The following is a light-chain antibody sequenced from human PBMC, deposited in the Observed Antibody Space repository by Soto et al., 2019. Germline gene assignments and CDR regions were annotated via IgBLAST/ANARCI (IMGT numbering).Light chain of an antibody. CDR1: SSDVGSYNL. J-gene: IGLJ2*01. CDR2: EGS. CDR3: CSYAGRSTPVV. Sequence: QSALTQPASVSGSPGQSITISCTGTSSDVGSYNLVSWYQQHPGKAPKLMIYEGSKRPSGVSNRFSGSKSGNTASLTISGLQAEDEADYYCCSYAGRSTPVVFGGGTQVTVL. V-gene: IGLV2-23*01.